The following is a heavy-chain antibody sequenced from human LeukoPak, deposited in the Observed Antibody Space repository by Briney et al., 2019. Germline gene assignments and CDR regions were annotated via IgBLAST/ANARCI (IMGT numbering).Heavy chain of an antibody. D-gene: IGHD3-22*01. J-gene: IGHJ4*02. CDR3: ARRGYSSGYRN. CDR1: GGSISSYY. V-gene: IGHV4-34*01. Sequence: SETLSLTCTVSGGSISSYYWSWIRQPPGKGLEWIGEINHSGSTNYNPSLKSRVTISVDTSKNQFSLKLSSVTAADTAVYYCARRGYSSGYRNWGQGTLVTVSS. CDR2: INHSGST.